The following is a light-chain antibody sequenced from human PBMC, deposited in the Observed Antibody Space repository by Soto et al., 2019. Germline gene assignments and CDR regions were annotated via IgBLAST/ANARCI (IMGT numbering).Light chain of an antibody. CDR1: SSDVGGYNY. V-gene: IGLV2-14*01. Sequence: QSALTQPASVSGSPGQSITISCTGTSSDVGGYNYVSWYQQHPGKAPKLMIYEGSNRPSGVSNRFSGSKSGNTASLTISGLQPEDEADYFCSSYGSTSTRYVFGTGTKLTVL. J-gene: IGLJ1*01. CDR3: SSYGSTSTRYV. CDR2: EGS.